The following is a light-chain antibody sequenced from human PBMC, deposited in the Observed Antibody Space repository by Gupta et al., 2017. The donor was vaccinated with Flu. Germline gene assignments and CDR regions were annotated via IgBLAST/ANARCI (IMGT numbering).Light chain of an antibody. CDR1: NILIKS. Sequence: SYVLTPPPSVSVAPGQTARITCGGSNILIKSVHWYQQKPGQAPLLVVYDDTARPSGIPERFSGSHSTNTATLSVSRVEVGDEADYYCQVWDSSGDHPVVVFGGGTRLAVL. J-gene: IGLJ3*02. V-gene: IGLV3-21*02. CDR3: QVWDSSGDHPVVV. CDR2: DDT.